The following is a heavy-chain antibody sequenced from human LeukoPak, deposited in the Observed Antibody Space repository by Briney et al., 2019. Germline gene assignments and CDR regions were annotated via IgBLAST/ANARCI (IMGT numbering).Heavy chain of an antibody. CDR2: INWNGGST. Sequence: GGSLILSCAASGFTFVNYGMSWVRHDPGKGLEWVSGINWNGGSTGYADSVKGRFTISRHNAKNSMYLQMNSLRAEDTALYYCARGNSYGHWGQGTLVTVSS. D-gene: IGHD5-18*01. CDR1: GFTFVNYG. J-gene: IGHJ4*02. CDR3: ARGNSYGH. V-gene: IGHV3-20*04.